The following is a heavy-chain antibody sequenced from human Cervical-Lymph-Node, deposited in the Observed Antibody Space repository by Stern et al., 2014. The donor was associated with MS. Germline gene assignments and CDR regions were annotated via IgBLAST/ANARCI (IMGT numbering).Heavy chain of an antibody. D-gene: IGHD4-17*01. CDR1: GYSFTHLY. Sequence: VQLVESGAEVKKPGASVKVSCKASGYSFTHLYMHWVRQAPGHGLKWMGWVNPNTGDTHFARNFQGRVTLTRDTSINTAYMEVSRLTSDDTAVYYCAAESADYVSKALDYWGQGTLVTVSS. CDR2: VNPNTGDT. V-gene: IGHV1-2*02. J-gene: IGHJ4*02. CDR3: AAESADYVSKALDY.